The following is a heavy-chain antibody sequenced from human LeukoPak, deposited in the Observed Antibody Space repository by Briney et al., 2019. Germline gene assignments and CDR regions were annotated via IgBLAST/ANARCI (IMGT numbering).Heavy chain of an antibody. CDR2: INRDGSTT. J-gene: IGHJ4*02. CDR1: GFTFSSYA. V-gene: IGHV3-74*01. CDR3: TREGRDTTIDY. D-gene: IGHD1-1*01. Sequence: GGSLRLSCAASGFTFSSYAMHWVRQAPGKGLVWVSRINRDGSTTSYADSVKGRFTISRDNAKNTLYLQMNSLRVEDTAVYYCTREGRDTTIDYWGQGTLVTVSS.